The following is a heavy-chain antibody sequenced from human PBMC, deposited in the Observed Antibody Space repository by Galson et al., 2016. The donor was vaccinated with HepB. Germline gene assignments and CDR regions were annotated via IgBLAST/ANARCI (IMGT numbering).Heavy chain of an antibody. CDR1: GFTFSGYW. D-gene: IGHD3-16*01. Sequence: SLRLSCAASGFTFSGYWMHWVRQAPGKGLVWVSRINGDETITTYADSVGGRFRISRDNAKYTLYPQMNSRRADDTAVYFCLRGMYYGNQGDYWGQGTLVTVSS. V-gene: IGHV3-74*01. CDR2: INGDETIT. J-gene: IGHJ4*02. CDR3: LRGMYYGNQGDY.